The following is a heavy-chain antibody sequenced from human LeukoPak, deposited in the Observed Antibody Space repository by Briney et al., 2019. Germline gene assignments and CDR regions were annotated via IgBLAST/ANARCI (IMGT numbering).Heavy chain of an antibody. CDR1: GFTFSSYS. D-gene: IGHD3-3*01. CDR2: ISSSSSTI. J-gene: IGHJ4*02. CDR3: ARGPAPITIFGVVTEFDY. Sequence: GGSLRLSCAASGFTFSSYSMNWVRQAPGKGLEWVSYISSSSSTIYYADSVKGRFTISRDNAKNSLYLQMNSLRAEDTAVYYCARGPAPITIFGVVTEFDYWGQGTLVTVSS. V-gene: IGHV3-48*01.